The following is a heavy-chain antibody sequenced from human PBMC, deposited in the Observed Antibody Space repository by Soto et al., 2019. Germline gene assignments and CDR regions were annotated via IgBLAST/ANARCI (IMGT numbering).Heavy chain of an antibody. CDR1: GFIFSSYA. D-gene: IGHD6-6*01. V-gene: IGHV3-23*01. CDR2: ISGSGGRT. J-gene: IGHJ4*02. Sequence: EVQLLESGGGLVQPGGSLRLSCAASGFIFSSYAMSWVRQAPGKGLEWVSAISGSGGRTYYADFVKGRFTVSRDNSKNTLYLQMNGLRADDTAVYYCAKNEYSSSLIPFDFWGQGTLVTVSS. CDR3: AKNEYSSSLIPFDF.